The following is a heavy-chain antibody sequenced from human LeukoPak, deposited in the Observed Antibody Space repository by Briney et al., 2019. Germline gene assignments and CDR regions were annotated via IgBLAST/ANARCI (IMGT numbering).Heavy chain of an antibody. J-gene: IGHJ5*02. CDR3: ARVRGYCSSTSCSNWFDP. CDR2: INTDGSST. CDR1: GFTFSSYW. D-gene: IGHD2-2*01. Sequence: GGSLRLSCAASGFTFSSYWMHWVRQAPGKGLVWVSRINTDGSSTSYADSVKGRFTISRDNAKNTLYLQMSSLRAEDTAVYYCARVRGYCSSTSCSNWFDPWGQGTLVTVSS. V-gene: IGHV3-74*01.